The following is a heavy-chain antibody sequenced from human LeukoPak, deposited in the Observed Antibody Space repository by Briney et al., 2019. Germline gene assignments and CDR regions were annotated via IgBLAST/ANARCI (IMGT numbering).Heavy chain of an antibody. V-gene: IGHV4-59*01. Sequence: SETLSLTCAVSGGSISSYYWSWIRQPPGKGLEWIGYIYYSGSTNYNPSLKSRVTISVDTSKNQFSLKLSSVTAADTAVYYCARGDYYDSSGYRYWGQGTLVTVSS. CDR3: ARGDYYDSSGYRY. J-gene: IGHJ4*02. CDR2: IYYSGST. D-gene: IGHD3-22*01. CDR1: GGSISSYY.